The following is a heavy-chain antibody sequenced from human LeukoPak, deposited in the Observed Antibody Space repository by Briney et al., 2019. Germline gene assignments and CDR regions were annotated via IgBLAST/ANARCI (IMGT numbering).Heavy chain of an antibody. CDR3: ARGQTGSGRIFDY. V-gene: IGHV6-1*01. Sequence: SQTLSLTCAISGDSVSSNYAAWNWLRQSPSRGLEWLGRTYYRSKWYSDFAEYVKGRITINPDTSRNQFSLQLNSVTPEDTAVYYCARGQTGSGRIFDYRGQGTLVTVSS. CDR2: TYYRSKWYS. CDR1: GDSVSSNYAA. J-gene: IGHJ4*02. D-gene: IGHD2-15*01.